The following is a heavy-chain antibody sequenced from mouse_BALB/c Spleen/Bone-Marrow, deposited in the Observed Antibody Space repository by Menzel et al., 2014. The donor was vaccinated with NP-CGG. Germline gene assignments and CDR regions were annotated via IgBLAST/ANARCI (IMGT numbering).Heavy chain of an antibody. J-gene: IGHJ4*01. V-gene: IGHV1S81*02. D-gene: IGHD2-10*01. CDR2: INPSNGGT. CDR3: TRGSLLSDYYSMDY. Sequence: QVQLQQSGAELVKPGASVKLSCKASGYTFTSYYLYWVKQRPGQGLEWIGEINPSNGGTNFNERFKSKASLTVDKSSSTTYIKLNSLTSRASAVYYCTRGSLLSDYYSMDYWGQGTSVTVSS. CDR1: GYTFTSYY.